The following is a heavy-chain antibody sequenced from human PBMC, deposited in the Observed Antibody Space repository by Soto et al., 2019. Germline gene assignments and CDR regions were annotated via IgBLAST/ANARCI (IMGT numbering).Heavy chain of an antibody. CDR3: ARDSYGMDV. CDR1: GFTFSSYA. Sequence: GGSLRLSCAASGFTFSSYAMPWVRQAPGKGLEWVAVISYDGSNKYYADSVKGRFTISRDNSKNTLYLQVNSLRAEDTAVYYCARDSYGMDVWGQGTTVTVSS. V-gene: IGHV3-30-3*01. CDR2: ISYDGSNK. J-gene: IGHJ6*02.